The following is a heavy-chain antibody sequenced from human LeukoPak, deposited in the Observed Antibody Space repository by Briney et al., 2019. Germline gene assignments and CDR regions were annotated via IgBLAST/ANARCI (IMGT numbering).Heavy chain of an antibody. CDR3: AKDGVAPGSSGDFFDS. J-gene: IGHJ4*02. CDR1: GFTFSSYA. V-gene: IGHV3-23*01. D-gene: IGHD3-10*01. CDR2: ITRGGETT. Sequence: GGSLRLPCAASGFTFSSYAMSWVRQAPGKGLEWVSTITRGGETTYHAESVKGRFTMSRDNSRNTLYLQMNTLRVEDTALYYCAKDGVAPGSSGDFFDSWGQGTLVTVSS.